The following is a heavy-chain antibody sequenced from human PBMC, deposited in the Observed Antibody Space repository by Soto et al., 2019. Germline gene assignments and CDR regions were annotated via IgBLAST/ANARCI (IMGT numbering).Heavy chain of an antibody. V-gene: IGHV4-34*01. CDR1: GGSFSGYY. J-gene: IGHJ4*02. Sequence: PSETLSLTCAVYGGSFSGYYWSWIRQPPGKGLEWIGEINHSGSTNYNPSLKSRVTISVDTSKNQFSLKLSSVTAADTAVYYCARVSDIVATMEVFDYWGQGTLVTVS. CDR3: ARVSDIVATMEVFDY. D-gene: IGHD5-12*01. CDR2: INHSGST.